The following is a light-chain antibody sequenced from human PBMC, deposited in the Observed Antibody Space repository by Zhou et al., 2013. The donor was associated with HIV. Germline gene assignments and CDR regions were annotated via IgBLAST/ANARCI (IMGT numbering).Light chain of an antibody. CDR3: QQYNSYPWT. CDR1: RDINNY. J-gene: IGKJ1*01. V-gene: IGKV1-33*01. CDR2: DAS. Sequence: IQMTQSPSSLSASVGDRVTITCQASRDINNYLNWYHQKPGKAPNLLIYDASNLQTGVPSRFSGGGSGTHFTLTISGLQSEDFATYYCQQYNSYPWTFGQGTKVEIK.